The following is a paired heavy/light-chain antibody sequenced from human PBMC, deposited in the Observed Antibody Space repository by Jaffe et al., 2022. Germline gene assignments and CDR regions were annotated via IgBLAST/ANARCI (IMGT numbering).Heavy chain of an antibody. CDR2: INPHSGGT. V-gene: IGHV1-2*06. CDR1: GYTFTGYY. CDR3: ARLDGVVVSATFVDY. D-gene: IGHD2-15*01. Sequence: QVQLVQSGAEVKKPGASVKVSCKASGYTFTGYYMHWVRQAPGQGLEWMGRINPHSGGTNYAQRFQDRVTMTRDTSSSTAYMELSSLRSDDTAVYYCARLDGVVVSATFVDYWGQGTLVTVSS. J-gene: IGHJ4*02.
Light chain of an antibody. Sequence: DIQMTQSPSSLSASVGDRVTITCRASQYISTYLNWYQHKPGKAPKLLIYAASSLQSEVPSRFSGSGSGTDFTLTINSLQPEDFATYYCQQSYITPYTFGQGTKLEIK. CDR3: QQSYITPYT. J-gene: IGKJ2*01. CDR2: AAS. V-gene: IGKV1-39*01. CDR1: QYISTY.